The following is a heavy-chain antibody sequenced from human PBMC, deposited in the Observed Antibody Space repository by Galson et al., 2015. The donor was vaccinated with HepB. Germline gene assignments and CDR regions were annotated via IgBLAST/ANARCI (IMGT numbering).Heavy chain of an antibody. V-gene: IGHV3-48*01. CDR3: ARGRDFWSGYFDY. Sequence: SLRLSCAASGFTFSSYSMNWVRQAPGKGLEWVSYISSSSTIYYADSVKGRFTISRDNAKNSLYLQMNSLRAEDTAVYYCARGRDFWSGYFDYWGQGTLVTVSS. CDR1: GFTFSSYS. D-gene: IGHD3-3*01. CDR2: ISSSSTI. J-gene: IGHJ4*02.